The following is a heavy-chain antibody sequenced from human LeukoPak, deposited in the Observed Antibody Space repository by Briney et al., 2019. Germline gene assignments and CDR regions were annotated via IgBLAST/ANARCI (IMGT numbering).Heavy chain of an antibody. CDR2: ISGSGGST. CDR1: GFTVSSNY. J-gene: IGHJ4*02. V-gene: IGHV3-23*01. Sequence: GGSLRLSCAASGFTVSSNYMSWVRQAPGKGLEWVSAISGSGGSTYYADSVKGRFTISRDNSKNTLYLQMNSLRAEDTAVYYCAKDYDFWSGYLFYWGQGTLVTVSS. D-gene: IGHD3-3*01. CDR3: AKDYDFWSGYLFY.